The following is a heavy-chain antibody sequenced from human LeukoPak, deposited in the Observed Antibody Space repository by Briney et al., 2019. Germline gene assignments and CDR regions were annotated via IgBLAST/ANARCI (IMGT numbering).Heavy chain of an antibody. CDR1: GFTFSHAW. Sequence: GGSLRLSCAASGFTFSHAWMAWVRQAPGKGLEWVGRIKIKTEGGTIDYAAPVQGRFTISRDDSENTLYLDMNRLKIEDTAVYYCTIDLRHDIMTGYYYYYYMDVWGKGTTVTVSS. J-gene: IGHJ6*03. D-gene: IGHD3-9*01. V-gene: IGHV3-15*01. CDR3: TIDLRHDIMTGYYYYYYMDV. CDR2: IKIKTEGGTI.